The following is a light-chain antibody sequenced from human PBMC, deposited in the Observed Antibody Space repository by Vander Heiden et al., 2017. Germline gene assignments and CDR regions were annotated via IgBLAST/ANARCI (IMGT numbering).Light chain of an antibody. CDR1: QDIRND. Sequence: DIQMTQSPSSLSASVGDRVTITCRASQDIRNDLGWYQQKPGKAPKRLIFAATSLQSGVPSRFSGSGFGTEFTLTIGSLQPEDFATYYCRHDNTSPWTFGQGTKVAIK. J-gene: IGKJ1*01. CDR2: AAT. V-gene: IGKV1-17*01. CDR3: RHDNTSPWT.